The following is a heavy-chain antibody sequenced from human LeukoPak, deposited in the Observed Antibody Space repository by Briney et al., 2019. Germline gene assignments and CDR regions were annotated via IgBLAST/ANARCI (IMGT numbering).Heavy chain of an antibody. V-gene: IGHV2-70*11. CDR3: ARDTIFGVVINHYFDY. D-gene: IGHD3-3*01. J-gene: IGHJ4*02. Sequence: SGPTLLNPTQTLTLTCTFSGFSLSTSGMCVSWIRQPPGKALEWLSRIDWDDDKYYSTSLKTRLTISKDTSKNQVVLTMTNMDPVDTATYYCARDTIFGVVINHYFDYWGQGTLVTVSS. CDR1: GFSLSTSGMC. CDR2: IDWDDDK.